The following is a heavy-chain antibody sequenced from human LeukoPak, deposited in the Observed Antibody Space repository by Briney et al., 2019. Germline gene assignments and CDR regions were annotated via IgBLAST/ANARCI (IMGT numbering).Heavy chain of an antibody. CDR3: ARGLVPGFLDY. Sequence: PGGSLGLSCAASGFTFSSSWVYWVRQAPGKGLVWVSRINSDESITTYADSVKGRFTISRDNAKNTLYLQMNSLRAEDTAVYYCARGLVPGFLDYWGQGTPVTVSS. CDR2: INSDESIT. J-gene: IGHJ4*02. D-gene: IGHD4-11*01. CDR1: GFTFSSSW. V-gene: IGHV3-74*01.